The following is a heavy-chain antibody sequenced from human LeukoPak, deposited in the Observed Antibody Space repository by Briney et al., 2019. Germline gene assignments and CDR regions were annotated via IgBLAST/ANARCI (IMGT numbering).Heavy chain of an antibody. CDR2: INPSGGST. CDR3: ARAKSGSYYAYYFDY. V-gene: IGHV1-46*01. Sequence: ASVKVSCKASGYTFTSSGVSWVRQAPGQGLEWMGVINPSGGSTSYAQKFQGRVTMTRDTSTRTVYMEVNSLRSEDTAVYYCARAKSGSYYAYYFDYWGQGTLVTVSS. J-gene: IGHJ4*02. CDR1: GYTFTSSG. D-gene: IGHD1-26*01.